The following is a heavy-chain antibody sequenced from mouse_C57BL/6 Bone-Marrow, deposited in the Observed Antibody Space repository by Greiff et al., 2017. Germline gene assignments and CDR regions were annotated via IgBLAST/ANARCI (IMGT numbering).Heavy chain of an antibody. J-gene: IGHJ4*01. CDR3: ARDGYYSNYDAMDY. V-gene: IGHV1-59*01. Sequence: QVQLQQPGAELVRPGTSVKLSCKASGYTFTSYWMHWVKQRPGQGLEWIGVIDPSDSYTNYNQKFKGKATLTVDTSSSTAYMQLSSLTSEDSAVYYCARDGYYSNYDAMDYWGQGTSVTVSS. CDR1: GYTFTSYW. CDR2: IDPSDSYT. D-gene: IGHD2-5*01.